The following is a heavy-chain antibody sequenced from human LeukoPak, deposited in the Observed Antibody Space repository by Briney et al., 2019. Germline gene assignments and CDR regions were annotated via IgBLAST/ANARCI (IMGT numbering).Heavy chain of an antibody. CDR2: INSDGSST. V-gene: IGHV3-74*01. Sequence: GGSLRLSCAASGFTFSSYWMHWVRHAPGKGLVWVSRINSDGSSTIYADSVKGRFTISRDKAKNSMYLKMNSQRAEDTGVYYCAREDYDFWSGYYTKACDIWGQGTMVTVSS. CDR1: GFTFSSYW. D-gene: IGHD3-3*01. CDR3: AREDYDFWSGYYTKACDI. J-gene: IGHJ3*02.